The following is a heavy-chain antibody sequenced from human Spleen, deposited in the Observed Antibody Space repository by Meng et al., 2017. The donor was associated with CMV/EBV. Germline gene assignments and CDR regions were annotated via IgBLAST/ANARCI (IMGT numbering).Heavy chain of an antibody. CDR2: INPKSGDT. CDR1: GYTFTASY. Sequence: SGYTFTASYIHWVRQAPRQGLEWMGWINPKSGDTNSAQNFQGRVTMSRDTSISTAYMELSSLRSDDTGVYYCTRESTSTSQVTNFDYWGQGTLVTVSS. V-gene: IGHV1-2*02. J-gene: IGHJ4*02. CDR3: TRESTSTSQVTNFDY. D-gene: IGHD2-2*01.